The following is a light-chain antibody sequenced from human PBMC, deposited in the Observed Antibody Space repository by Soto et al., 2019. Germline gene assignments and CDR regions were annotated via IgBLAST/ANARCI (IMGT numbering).Light chain of an antibody. J-gene: IGKJ1*01. CDR3: QQYDKWPPT. Sequence: EVVMTQSPATLSVSPGERATPSCRASQSVRSNLAWYQQKPGQAPRPLIYDTSTRATGIPARFSGSGSGTEFTLTISSLQSEDFAVYHCQQYDKWPPTFGQGTKVEIK. V-gene: IGKV3-15*01. CDR2: DTS. CDR1: QSVRSN.